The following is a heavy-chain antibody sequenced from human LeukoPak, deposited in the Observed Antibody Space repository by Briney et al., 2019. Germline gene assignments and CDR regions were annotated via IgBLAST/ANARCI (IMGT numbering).Heavy chain of an antibody. CDR1: GYTFTSYD. CDR2: MNPNSGNT. Sequence: ASVKVSCNASGYTFTSYDINWVRQATGQGLEWMGWMNPNSGNTGYAQKFQGRVTMTRNTSISTFYMDLSSLRSEDTAVYYCARALAWGGSYYNYYYMDVWGKGTTITVSS. D-gene: IGHD1-26*01. V-gene: IGHV1-8*01. CDR3: ARALAWGGSYYNYYYMDV. J-gene: IGHJ6*03.